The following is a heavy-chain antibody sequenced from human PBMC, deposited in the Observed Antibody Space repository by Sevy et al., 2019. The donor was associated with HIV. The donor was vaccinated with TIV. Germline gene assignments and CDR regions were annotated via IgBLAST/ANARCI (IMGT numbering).Heavy chain of an antibody. V-gene: IGHV3-21*01. Sequence: GESLKISCAASGFTFSSYSMNWVRQAPGKGLEWVSSISSSSSYIYYADSVKGRFTISRDNAMQSLYLEMNNLRVEDSGIYYCARRYFDVWGQGTLVTVSS. CDR3: ARRYFDV. J-gene: IGHJ4*02. CDR1: GFTFSSYS. CDR2: ISSSSSYI.